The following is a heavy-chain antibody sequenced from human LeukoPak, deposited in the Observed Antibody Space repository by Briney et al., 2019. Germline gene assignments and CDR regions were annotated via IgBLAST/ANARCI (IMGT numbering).Heavy chain of an antibody. CDR3: ARVLTAAGTDY. D-gene: IGHD6-13*01. CDR1: GFSFTTYW. Sequence: GGSLRLSCAASGFSFTTYWMSWVRQAPGEGLEWVANIKQDGTEKYYVDSVKGRFTISRGNAKNTLYLQMNSLRAEDTAVYYCARVLTAAGTDYWGQGTQVTVSS. J-gene: IGHJ4*02. V-gene: IGHV3-7*01. CDR2: IKQDGTEK.